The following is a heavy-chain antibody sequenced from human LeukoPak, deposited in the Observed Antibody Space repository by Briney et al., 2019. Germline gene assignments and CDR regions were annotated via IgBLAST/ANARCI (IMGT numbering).Heavy chain of an antibody. CDR1: GFTFSSYG. J-gene: IGHJ4*02. CDR2: ITYDGSNK. Sequence: WGSLRLSCAASGFTFSSYGMHWVRQPPGKGLEWVAVITYDGSNKYYADSVKGRFTISRDNSKKTLYLEMNSLRAEDKAVYYCAKGGYCSSTSCYTGAYFDYWGQGTLVTVSS. V-gene: IGHV3-30*18. CDR3: AKGGYCSSTSCYTGAYFDY. D-gene: IGHD2-2*02.